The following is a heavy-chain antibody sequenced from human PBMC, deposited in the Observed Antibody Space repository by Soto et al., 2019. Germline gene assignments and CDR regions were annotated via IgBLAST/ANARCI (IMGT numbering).Heavy chain of an antibody. V-gene: IGHV1-3*01. CDR2: INAGNGNT. D-gene: IGHD5-18*01. J-gene: IGHJ5*02. CDR1: GYTFTSYA. CDR3: ARGKIQLSGSWFDP. Sequence: QVQLVQSGAEVKKPGASVKVSCKASGYTFTSYAMHWVRQAPGQRLEWMGWINAGNGNTKYSQKFQGRVTITRDTSASTAYMELSSLRSEDTAVYCCARGKIQLSGSWFDPWGQGTLVTVSS.